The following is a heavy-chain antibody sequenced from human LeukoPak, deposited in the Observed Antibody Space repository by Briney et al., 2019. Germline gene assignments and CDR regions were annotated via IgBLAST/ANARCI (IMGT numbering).Heavy chain of an antibody. V-gene: IGHV3-30*02. CDR2: IRYDGSNK. Sequence: PGGSLRLSCAASGFTFSSYGMHWVRQAPGKGLEWVAFIRYDGSNKYYADSVKGRFTISRDNAKNTLYLQMNSLRAEDTAVYYCARGTWNYYDLGRFDYWGQGTLVTVSS. CDR3: ARGTWNYYDLGRFDY. D-gene: IGHD3-22*01. J-gene: IGHJ4*02. CDR1: GFTFSSYG.